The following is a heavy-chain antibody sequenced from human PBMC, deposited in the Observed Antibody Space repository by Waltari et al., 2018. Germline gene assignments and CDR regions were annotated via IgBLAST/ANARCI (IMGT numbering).Heavy chain of an antibody. CDR2: IRTENEDT. J-gene: IGHJ4*02. CDR1: GYTFRVYR. Sequence: VQLVESGGGLVKQGGYLILSCKASGYTFRVYRMHWVRQAPGKGLEWVSSIRTENEDTLYRDSVRGRFTISRDIATNSLFLQMTSLRVEDTAVYYCARGLYSSGWHAGHWGQGIQVTVSS. D-gene: IGHD6-19*01. V-gene: IGHV3-21*06. CDR3: ARGLYSSGWHAGH.